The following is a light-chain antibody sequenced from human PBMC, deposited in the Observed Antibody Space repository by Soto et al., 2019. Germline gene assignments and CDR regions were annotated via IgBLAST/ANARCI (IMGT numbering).Light chain of an antibody. CDR2: GAS. CDR1: QSISSN. CDR3: QQYNNWPLT. J-gene: IGKJ4*01. V-gene: IGKV3-15*01. Sequence: ETVITQSPATLSVSPGERATLSCRASQSISSNLAWYLQKPGQAPRLLIYGASTRATGIPARFTGSGSGTEFTLTISSXQSEDFAVYYCQQYNNWPLTFGGGTKVDIK.